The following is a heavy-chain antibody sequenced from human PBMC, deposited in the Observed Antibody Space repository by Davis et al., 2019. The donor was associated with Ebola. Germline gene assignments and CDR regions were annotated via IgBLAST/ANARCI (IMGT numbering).Heavy chain of an antibody. D-gene: IGHD1-14*01. V-gene: IGHV3-30*03. Sequence: GGSLRLSCAASGFTFSSYGMHWVRQAPGKGLEWVAVISYDGSNKYYADSVKGRFTISRDNSKNTLYLQMNSLRAEDTAVYYCASGTGQVLWGQGTLVTVSS. J-gene: IGHJ4*02. CDR2: ISYDGSNK. CDR1: GFTFSSYG. CDR3: ASGTGQVL.